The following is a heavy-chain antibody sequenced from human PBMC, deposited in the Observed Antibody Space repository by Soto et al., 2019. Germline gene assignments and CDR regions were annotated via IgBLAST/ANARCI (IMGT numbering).Heavy chain of an antibody. Sequence: SETLSLTCAVYGGSFSGYYWSWIRQPPGKGLEWIGEINHSGSTNYNPSLTSRVTISVDTSKNQFSLKLSPVTAADTAVYYCARGYDYVWGSTWGYWGQGTLVTVSS. CDR1: GGSFSGYY. CDR2: INHSGST. D-gene: IGHD3-16*01. J-gene: IGHJ4*02. V-gene: IGHV4-34*01. CDR3: ARGYDYVWGSTWGY.